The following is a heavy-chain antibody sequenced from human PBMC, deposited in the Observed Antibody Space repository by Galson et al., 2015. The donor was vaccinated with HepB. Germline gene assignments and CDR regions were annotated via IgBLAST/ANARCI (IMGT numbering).Heavy chain of an antibody. V-gene: IGHV1-69*13. Sequence: SVKVSCKASGGTFSSYAISWVRQAPGQGLEWMGGIIPIFGIANYAQKFQGRVTITADESTSTAYMELSSLRSEDTAVYYCARDMTTVTTSYFDYWGQGTLVTVSS. CDR3: ARDMTTVTTSYFDY. J-gene: IGHJ4*02. CDR1: GGTFSSYA. D-gene: IGHD4-17*01. CDR2: IIPIFGIA.